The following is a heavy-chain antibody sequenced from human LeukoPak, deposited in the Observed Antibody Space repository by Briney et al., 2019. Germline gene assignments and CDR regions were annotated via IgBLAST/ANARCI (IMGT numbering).Heavy chain of an antibody. J-gene: IGHJ4*02. Sequence: GGSLRLSCAASGFTFSDYYMSWIRQAPGKGLEWVSYISSSGSTIYYADSVKGRFTISRDNAKNSLYPQMNSLRAEDTAVYYCARDFTLGSSSWYRLVGYWGQGTLVTVSS. D-gene: IGHD6-13*01. CDR3: ARDFTLGSSSWYRLVGY. V-gene: IGHV3-11*01. CDR2: ISSSGSTI. CDR1: GFTFSDYY.